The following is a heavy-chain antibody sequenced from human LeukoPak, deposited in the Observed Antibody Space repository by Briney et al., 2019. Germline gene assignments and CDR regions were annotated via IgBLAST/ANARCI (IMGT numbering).Heavy chain of an antibody. CDR2: IYYSGST. CDR3: ARGHYSNGYGMDV. J-gene: IGHJ6*02. Sequence: TSSETLSLTCTVSGGSISSGGYYWSWIRQHPGKGLEWIGYIYYSGSTYYNPSLRSRVTISVDTSKNQFSLKLSSVTAADTAVYYCARGHYSNGYGMDVWGQGTTVTVSS. CDR1: GGSISSGGYY. D-gene: IGHD4-11*01. V-gene: IGHV4-31*03.